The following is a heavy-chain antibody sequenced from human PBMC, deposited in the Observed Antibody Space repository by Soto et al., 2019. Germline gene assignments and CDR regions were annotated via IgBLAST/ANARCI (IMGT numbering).Heavy chain of an antibody. CDR3: ARVSGSYYHVYYFDY. D-gene: IGHD1-26*01. V-gene: IGHV4-59*01. CDR2: IYYSGST. J-gene: IGHJ4*02. Sequence: SETLSLTCTVSDGSISSYYWSWIRQPPGKRLEWIGYIYYSGSTNYNPSLKSRVTISVDTSKNQFSLKLSSVTAADTSLYYCARVSGSYYHVYYFDYWGQGTLVTVSS. CDR1: DGSISSYY.